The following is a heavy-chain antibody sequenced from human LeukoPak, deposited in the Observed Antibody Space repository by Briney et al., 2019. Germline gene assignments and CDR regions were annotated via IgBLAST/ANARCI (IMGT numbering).Heavy chain of an antibody. CDR3: ARQTNQGALMVFDP. Sequence: PSETLSLTCAVSGGSISSRNWWSWVRQPPGKGLEWIGTIHYRGSTYFNPSLKSRVTISLDTSKNQFSLKLNSVTAADTALYYCARQTNQGALMVFDPWGQGTLVTVSS. V-gene: IGHV4-39*01. D-gene: IGHD2-8*01. J-gene: IGHJ5*02. CDR2: IHYRGST. CDR1: GGSISSRNW.